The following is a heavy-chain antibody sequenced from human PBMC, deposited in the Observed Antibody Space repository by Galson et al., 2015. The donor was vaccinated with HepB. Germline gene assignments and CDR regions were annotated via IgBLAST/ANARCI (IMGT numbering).Heavy chain of an antibody. CDR3: ARVPLIVGAPYWYFDL. V-gene: IGHV3-11*05. D-gene: IGHD1-26*01. CDR2: ISSSSSYT. Sequence: SLRLSCAASGFTFSDYYMSWIRQAPGKGLEWVSYISSSSSYTNYADSVKGRFTISRDNAKNSLYLQMNSLRAEDTAVYYCARVPLIVGAPYWYFDLWGRGTLVTVSS. J-gene: IGHJ2*01. CDR1: GFTFSDYY.